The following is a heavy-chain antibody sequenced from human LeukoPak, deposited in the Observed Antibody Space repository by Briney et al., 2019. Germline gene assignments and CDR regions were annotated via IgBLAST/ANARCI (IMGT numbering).Heavy chain of an antibody. D-gene: IGHD6-19*01. CDR3: AREAVAGYGP. CDR2: INHSGST. Sequence: SETLSLTCAVYGGSFSGYYWSWIRQPPGKGLEWIGEINHSGSTNYNPSLTSRVTISVDTSKNKFSLTLSSVTAAATAVYYCAREAVAGYGPWGQGTLVTVSS. V-gene: IGHV4-34*01. J-gene: IGHJ4*02. CDR1: GGSFSGYY.